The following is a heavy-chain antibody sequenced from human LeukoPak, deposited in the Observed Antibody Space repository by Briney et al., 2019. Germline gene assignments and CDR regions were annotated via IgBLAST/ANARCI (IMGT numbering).Heavy chain of an antibody. Sequence: ASVKVSCKASGYTFTSYDINRVRQATGQGLEWMGWMNPNSGNTGYAQKFQGRVTITADKSTSTAYMELSSLRSEDTAVYYCARERPLSIAVAGGVDWGQGTLVTVSS. CDR1: GYTFTSYD. CDR3: ARERPLSIAVAGGVD. V-gene: IGHV1-8*01. CDR2: MNPNSGNT. D-gene: IGHD6-19*01. J-gene: IGHJ4*02.